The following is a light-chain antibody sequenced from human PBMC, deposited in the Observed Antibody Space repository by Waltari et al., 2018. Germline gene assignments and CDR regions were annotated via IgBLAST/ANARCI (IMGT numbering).Light chain of an antibody. CDR2: GAS. CDR1: SSDLGRFDL. Sequence: QSALTQPTSVSASPGQSITISCTGTSSDLGRFDLVSWFQQHPGEAPRLIIYGASKRPSGVSNRFSGSKSGTTASLTISGLQAEEEADYYCCSYAGSSSWVFGGGTKLTVL. J-gene: IGLJ3*02. CDR3: CSYAGSSSWV. V-gene: IGLV2-23*01.